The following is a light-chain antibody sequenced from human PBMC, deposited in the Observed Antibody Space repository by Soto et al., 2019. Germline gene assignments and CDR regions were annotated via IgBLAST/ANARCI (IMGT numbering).Light chain of an antibody. CDR2: GAS. J-gene: IGKJ4*01. Sequence: DIVMTQSPSTLAVSPGERATLSCMASQSVSTNLAWYQQKPGQAHRLIVYGASARATGIPGRFSGSGAGTEFTLTISSLQSEAFAVYYCPQYNNGPPKLTFGGGTKVAIK. CDR1: QSVSTN. CDR3: PQYNNGPPKLT. V-gene: IGKV3-15*01.